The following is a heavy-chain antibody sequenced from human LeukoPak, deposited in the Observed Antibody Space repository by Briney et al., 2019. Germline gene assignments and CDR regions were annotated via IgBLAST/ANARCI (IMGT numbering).Heavy chain of an antibody. CDR3: ARVAAGIGFFQH. CDR2: IYHSGST. V-gene: IGHV4-30-2*01. CDR1: GGSISSGGYY. J-gene: IGHJ1*01. D-gene: IGHD6-13*01. Sequence: SETLSLTCTVSGGSISSGGYYWSWIRQPPGKGLEWIGYIYHSGSTYYNPSLKSRVTISVDRSKNQFSLKLSSVTAADTAVYYCARVAAGIGFFQHWGQGTLVPSPQ.